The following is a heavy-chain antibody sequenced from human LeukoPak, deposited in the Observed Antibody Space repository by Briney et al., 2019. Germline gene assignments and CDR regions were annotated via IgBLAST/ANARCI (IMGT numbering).Heavy chain of an antibody. D-gene: IGHD3-3*02. Sequence: SETLSLTCAVYGGSFSDYYWSWIRQPPGKGLEWIGEVNHYGSTNYNPSLKSRVTISVDTSKNHFSLKLSSVTAADTALYYCARALARRPDYWGQGTLVTVSS. CDR2: VNHYGST. CDR3: ARALARRPDY. J-gene: IGHJ4*02. CDR1: GGSFSDYY. V-gene: IGHV4-34*01.